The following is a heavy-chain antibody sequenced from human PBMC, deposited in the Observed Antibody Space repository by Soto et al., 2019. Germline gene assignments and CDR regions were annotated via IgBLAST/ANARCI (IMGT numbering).Heavy chain of an antibody. CDR1: GFTVCSYA. CDR2: ISTNGGST. V-gene: IGHV3-64D*06. J-gene: IGHJ4*02. Sequence: PGGSPRISCSACGFTVCSYAMHWVRQDPGKGLEYVSSISTNGGSTHYADSVKGRFTISRDNSKNTQYLQMSSLRADDTAVYYCVKGEYYYDSSGYYPFDYWGQGTLVTVS. D-gene: IGHD3-22*01. CDR3: VKGEYYYDSSGYYPFDY.